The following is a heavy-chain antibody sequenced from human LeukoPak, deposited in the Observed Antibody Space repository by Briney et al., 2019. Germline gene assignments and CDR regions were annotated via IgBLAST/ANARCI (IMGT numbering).Heavy chain of an antibody. CDR3: ARLSRRMRDSSGYGSFFDY. Sequence: GGSLRLSCAASGFTFSSYSMNWVRQAPGKGLEWVSSISSSSSYIYYADSVKGRFTISRDNAKNSLYLQMNSLRAEDTAVYYCARLSRRMRDSSGYGSFFDYWGQGTLVTVSS. CDR1: GFTFSSYS. V-gene: IGHV3-21*01. CDR2: ISSSSSYI. J-gene: IGHJ4*02. D-gene: IGHD3-22*01.